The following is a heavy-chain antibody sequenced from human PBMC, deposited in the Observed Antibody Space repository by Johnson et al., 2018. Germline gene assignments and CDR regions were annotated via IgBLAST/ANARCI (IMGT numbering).Heavy chain of an antibody. D-gene: IGHD1-26*01. Sequence: VQLVESGGGVVQPGRSXRLSCAASGFTFSSYAMHWVRQAPGKGLEWVAVIWYDGSNKNYADSVKGRFTISRDNSTNTLHLQMNSLRGEDTAVYYCAREGGSVDAFDIWGQGTTVTVSS. CDR1: GFTFSSYA. J-gene: IGHJ3*02. CDR2: IWYDGSNK. V-gene: IGHV3-33*01. CDR3: AREGGSVDAFDI.